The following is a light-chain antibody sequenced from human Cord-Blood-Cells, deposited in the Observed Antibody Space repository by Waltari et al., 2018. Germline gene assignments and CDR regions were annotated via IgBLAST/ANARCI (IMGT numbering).Light chain of an antibody. CDR2: GNS. V-gene: IGLV1-40*01. CDR3: QSYDSSLSVV. CDR1: SSNIGAGYD. J-gene: IGLJ2*01. Sequence: QSVLTQPPSVSGAPGQRVTISCTGSSSNIGAGYDVHWYQQRPGTAPKLLIYGNSNRPSGVPDRFAGSKSGTSASLAITGLQAEDEADYDCQSYDSSLSVVFGGGTKLTVL.